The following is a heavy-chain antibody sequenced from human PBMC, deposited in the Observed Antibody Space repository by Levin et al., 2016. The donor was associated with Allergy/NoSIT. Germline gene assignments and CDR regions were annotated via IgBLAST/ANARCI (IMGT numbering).Heavy chain of an antibody. CDR3: ARGPEYHIDGSGFYYAEYFAY. CDR1: GFTFNKYW. J-gene: IGHJ4*02. Sequence: GESLKISCAASGFTFNKYWMHWVRQAPGKGLEWVSHINSDAMSTNYADSVKGRFTISRDNARNTLYLQMNSLRAEDTAVYYCARGPEYHIDGSGFYYAEYFAYWGQGTLVTVSS. CDR2: INSDAMST. D-gene: IGHD3-22*01. V-gene: IGHV3-74*01.